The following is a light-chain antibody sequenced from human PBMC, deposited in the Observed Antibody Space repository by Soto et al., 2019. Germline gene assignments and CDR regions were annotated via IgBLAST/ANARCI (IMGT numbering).Light chain of an antibody. V-gene: IGKV3-15*01. CDR2: GAS. CDR3: QQYNNWPLT. Sequence: EIVMTQSPATLSVSPGERATLSCRASQSVSSNLAWYQQKAGQAPRLLMYGASTRATGIPARFSGSGSGTEFTLTISSLQSEDFEVYYCQQYNNWPLTFGGGTKVDI. CDR1: QSVSSN. J-gene: IGKJ4*01.